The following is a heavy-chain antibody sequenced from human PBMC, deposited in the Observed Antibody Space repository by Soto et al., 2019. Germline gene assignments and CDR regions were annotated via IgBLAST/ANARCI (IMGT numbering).Heavy chain of an antibody. CDR3: ARGVASSTYYDFWSGYSSPNNWFDP. Sequence: GESLKIFCKGSGYSFTSYWISWVRQVPGKGLEWMGRIDPSDSYTNYSPSFQGHVTISADKSISTAYLQWSSLKASDTAMYYCARGVASSTYYDFWSGYSSPNNWFDPWGQGTLVTVSS. CDR1: GYSFTSYW. J-gene: IGHJ5*02. D-gene: IGHD3-3*01. V-gene: IGHV5-10-1*01. CDR2: IDPSDSYT.